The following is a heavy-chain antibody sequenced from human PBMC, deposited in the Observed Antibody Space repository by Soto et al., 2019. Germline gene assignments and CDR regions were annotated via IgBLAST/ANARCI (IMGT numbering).Heavy chain of an antibody. Sequence: QVQLQESGSGLEKPSGTLSLTCAVSGDSISNLFWWNWVRQPSGKGLEWIGEIYHSGSTNYNPSLKSRVTISVDKSKNYFSLTLSSVTAADTAVYYCARRSNGWDFDIWGQGTLVTVSS. D-gene: IGHD6-19*01. J-gene: IGHJ3*02. CDR3: ARRSNGWDFDI. CDR2: IYHSGST. V-gene: IGHV4-4*02. CDR1: GDSISNLFW.